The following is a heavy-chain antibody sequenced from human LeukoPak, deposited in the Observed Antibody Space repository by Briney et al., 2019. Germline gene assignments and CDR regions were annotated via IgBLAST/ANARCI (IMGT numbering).Heavy chain of an antibody. Sequence: SETLSLTCAVYGGSFSGYYWSWIRQPPGKGLEWTGEINHSGSTNYNPSLKSRVTISVDTSKNQFSLKLSSVTAADTAVYYCARVLQQWLAWNWFDPWGQGTLVTVSS. D-gene: IGHD6-19*01. CDR3: ARVLQQWLAWNWFDP. CDR1: GGSFSGYY. J-gene: IGHJ5*02. V-gene: IGHV4-34*01. CDR2: INHSGST.